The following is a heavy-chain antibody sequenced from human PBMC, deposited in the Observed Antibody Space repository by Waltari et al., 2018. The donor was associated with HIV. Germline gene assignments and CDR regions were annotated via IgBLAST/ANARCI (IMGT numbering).Heavy chain of an antibody. D-gene: IGHD3-3*01. Sequence: EVQLVESGGGLVQPGGSLRLSCAAYGFTFSSYWIRWVRQAPGKGLEWVANIKQDGSEKYYVDSVKGRFTISRDNAKNSLYLQMNSLRAEDTAVYYCARITIFGVVNDYGMDVWGQGTTVTVSS. CDR2: IKQDGSEK. CDR1: GFTFSSYW. J-gene: IGHJ6*02. V-gene: IGHV3-7*01. CDR3: ARITIFGVVNDYGMDV.